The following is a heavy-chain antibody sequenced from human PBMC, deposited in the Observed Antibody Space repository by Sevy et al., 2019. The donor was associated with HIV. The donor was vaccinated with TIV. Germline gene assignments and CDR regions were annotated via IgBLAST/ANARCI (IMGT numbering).Heavy chain of an antibody. J-gene: IGHJ4*02. CDR2: IYYSGST. CDR3: ARLGGPGSGWSGY. V-gene: IGHV4-39*01. CDR1: GGSISSSSYY. Sequence: SETLSLTCTVSGGSISSSSYYWGWIRQPPGKGLEWIGSIYYSGSTYYNASLKSRVTISVDTSKNQFSLKLSSVTAADTAVYYCARLGGPGSGWSGYWGQGTLVTVSS. D-gene: IGHD6-19*01.